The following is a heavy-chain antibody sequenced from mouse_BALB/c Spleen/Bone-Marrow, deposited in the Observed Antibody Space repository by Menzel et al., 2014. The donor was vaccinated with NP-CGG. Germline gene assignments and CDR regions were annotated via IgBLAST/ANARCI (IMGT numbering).Heavy chain of an antibody. V-gene: IGHV1-12*01. CDR2: IYPGNGGT. CDR3: AKGGTGTFAY. J-gene: IGHJ3*01. CDR1: GYTFTSYN. D-gene: IGHD4-1*01. Sequence: SGAELVRPGASVKMSCKASGYTFTSYNMHWVKQTPGQGLEWIGYIYPGNGGTNYNQKFKGKATLTADTSSSAAFMQISSLTSDDSAIYCCAKGGTGTFAYWGQGTLVTVSA.